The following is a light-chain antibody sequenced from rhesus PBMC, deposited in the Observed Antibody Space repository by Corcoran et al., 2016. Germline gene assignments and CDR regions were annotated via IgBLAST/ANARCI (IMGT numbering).Light chain of an antibody. Sequence: EIVMTQSPATLSLSPGERATLSCRASQSFSSSLAWYQQKPEPAPKLLIYGASSRATGLPDRFSGSGFGTEVTLTISSLEPEEVGEYDDTPISLSPLTFSGVTKVDLK. CDR3: TPISLSPLT. V-gene: IGKV3-42*01. CDR1: QSFSSS. J-gene: IGKJ4*01. CDR2: GAS.